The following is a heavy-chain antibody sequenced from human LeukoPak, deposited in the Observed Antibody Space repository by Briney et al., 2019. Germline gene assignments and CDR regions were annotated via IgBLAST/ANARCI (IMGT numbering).Heavy chain of an antibody. Sequence: GGSLRLSCAASGFTFRDYTMNWVRQAPGKGLEWVSAISKSGTYIKYADSVKGRFTISRDNAKNSLYLQMNSLRAGDTAVYYCARVAQGSSWFDYWGQGTLVTVSS. CDR3: ARVAQGSSWFDY. CDR1: GFTFRDYT. CDR2: ISKSGTYI. J-gene: IGHJ4*02. V-gene: IGHV3-21*04. D-gene: IGHD6-13*01.